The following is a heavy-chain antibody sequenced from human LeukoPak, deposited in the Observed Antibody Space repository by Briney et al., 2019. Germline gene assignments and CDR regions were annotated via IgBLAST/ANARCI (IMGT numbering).Heavy chain of an antibody. J-gene: IGHJ5*02. Sequence: EASVKVSCKASGGTFSSYAISWVRQAPGQGLEWMGGIIPIFGTANYAQKFQGRVTITADKSTSTAYMELSSLRSEDTAVYYCARGDITMVRGVIIPSRFDPWGQGTLVTVSS. CDR2: IIPIFGTA. V-gene: IGHV1-69*06. CDR3: ARGDITMVRGVIIPSRFDP. CDR1: GGTFSSYA. D-gene: IGHD3-10*01.